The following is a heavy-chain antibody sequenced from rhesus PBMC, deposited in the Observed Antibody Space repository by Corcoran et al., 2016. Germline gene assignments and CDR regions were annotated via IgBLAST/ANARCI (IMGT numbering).Heavy chain of an antibody. D-gene: IGHD3-9*01. CDR3: ARDRMTRFDY. V-gene: IGHV4S7*01. J-gene: IGHJ4*01. Sequence: QVQLQESGPGLVKPSETLSLTCAVYGGSISDYYYWSWIRQPPGKGLEWIGQIYGGSGSTYYNPSLKSRVTVSKDMSKNQFSLKLSSVTAADTAVYYCARDRMTRFDYWGQGVLVTVSS. CDR1: GGSISDYYY. CDR2: IYGGSGST.